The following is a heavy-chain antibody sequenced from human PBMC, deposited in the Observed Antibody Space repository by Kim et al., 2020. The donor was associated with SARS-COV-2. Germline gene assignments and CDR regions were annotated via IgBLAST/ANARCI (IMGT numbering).Heavy chain of an antibody. J-gene: IGHJ3*02. CDR3: ARGVAFDI. V-gene: IGHV4-34*01. CDR2: SGST. Sequence: SGSTHYDPSLKSRVTLTVSTSKNQFSLKLSSVTAADTAVYYCARGVAFDIWGQGTMVTVSS.